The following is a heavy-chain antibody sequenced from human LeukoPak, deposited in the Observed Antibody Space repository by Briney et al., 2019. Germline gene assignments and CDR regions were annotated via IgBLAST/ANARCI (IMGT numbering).Heavy chain of an antibody. CDR3: AGCPSSGWYSHYFDY. V-gene: IGHV3-30*04. D-gene: IGHD6-19*01. Sequence: PGGSLRLSCAASGFTFSSYAMHWVRQAPGKGLEWVAVISYDGSNKYYADSVKGRFTISRDNSKNTLYLQMNSLRAEDTAVYYCAGCPSSGWYSHYFDYWGQGTLVTVSS. J-gene: IGHJ4*02. CDR2: ISYDGSNK. CDR1: GFTFSSYA.